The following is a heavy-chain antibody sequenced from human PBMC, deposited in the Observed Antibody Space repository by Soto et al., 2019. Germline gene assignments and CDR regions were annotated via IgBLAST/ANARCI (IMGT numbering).Heavy chain of an antibody. CDR1: GYTFTGYY. V-gene: IGHV1-2*04. CDR2: INPNSGGT. CDR3: ARDLRGTDFWSGYYTGIGLDY. D-gene: IGHD3-3*01. J-gene: IGHJ4*02. Sequence: GASVKVSCKASGYTFTGYYMHWVRQAPGQGLEWMGWINPNSGGTNYAQKFQGWVTMTRDTSISTAYMEPSRLRSDDTAVYYCARDLRGTDFWSGYYTGIGLDYWGQGTLVTVSS.